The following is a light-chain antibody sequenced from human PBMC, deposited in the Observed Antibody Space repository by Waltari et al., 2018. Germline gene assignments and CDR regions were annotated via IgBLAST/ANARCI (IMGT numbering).Light chain of an antibody. CDR3: QQYNRWPPLT. J-gene: IGKJ4*01. CDR1: QSIATD. Sequence: EVVMTLSPATRSVSPGERGTLSCRASQSIATDSAWYQHKPGQAPRLLIYHASTRATAIPTRFRGSGSGTDFTLTISGLQSEDSAVYYCQQYNRWPPLTFGGGTKVEI. V-gene: IGKV3D-15*01. CDR2: HAS.